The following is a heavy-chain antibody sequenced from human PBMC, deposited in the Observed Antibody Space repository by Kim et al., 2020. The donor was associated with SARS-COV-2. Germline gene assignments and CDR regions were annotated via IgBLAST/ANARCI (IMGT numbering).Heavy chain of an antibody. J-gene: IGHJ4*02. CDR2: ITDSGDTT. Sequence: GGSLRLSCAASGFTFSYYAMGWVRQAPGKGLEWVSAITDSGDTTYHADFVKGRFTFSRDNSKNMIYLQMNSLRAEDTAIYYCAKDSRRFSGWYYFDYWGQGTLVTVSS. V-gene: IGHV3-23*01. CDR3: AKDSRRFSGWYYFDY. D-gene: IGHD6-19*01. CDR1: GFTFSYYA.